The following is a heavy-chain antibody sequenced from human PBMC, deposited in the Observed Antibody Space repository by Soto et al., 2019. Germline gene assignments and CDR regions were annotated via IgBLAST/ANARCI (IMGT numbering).Heavy chain of an antibody. D-gene: IGHD1-26*01. Sequence: TGGSLRLSCAASGFTFSSYAMSWVRQAPGKGLEWVSAISGSGGSTYYADSVKGRFTISRDDSKNTLYLQMNSLRAEDTAVYYWAKVQGATASFDYWGQGTLVTVSS. J-gene: IGHJ4*02. CDR2: ISGSGGST. CDR1: GFTFSSYA. CDR3: AKVQGATASFDY. V-gene: IGHV3-23*01.